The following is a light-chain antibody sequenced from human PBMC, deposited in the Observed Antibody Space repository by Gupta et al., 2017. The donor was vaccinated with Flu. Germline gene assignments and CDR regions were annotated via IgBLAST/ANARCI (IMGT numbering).Light chain of an antibody. CDR3: QSYDSSLSAGV. J-gene: IGLJ3*02. CDR2: TNT. CDR1: NSNIGAGYD. Sequence: QSVLTQPPSVSGAPGQGVTISRTGSNSNIGAGYDVQWYQQLPGTAPKLLIYTNTDRPSGVPDRFSGSRSGISASLAITGLQAEDEADYYCQSYDSSLSAGVFGGGTKLTVL. V-gene: IGLV1-40*01.